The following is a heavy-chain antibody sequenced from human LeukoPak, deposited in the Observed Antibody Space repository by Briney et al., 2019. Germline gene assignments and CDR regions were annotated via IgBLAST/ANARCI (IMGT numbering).Heavy chain of an antibody. CDR3: ARSKSSSEGTDFDY. CDR2: ISSSSSYI. J-gene: IGHJ4*02. V-gene: IGHV3-21*01. D-gene: IGHD2-2*01. CDR1: GFTFSSYS. Sequence: PGGSLRLSCAATGFTFSSYSMNWVRQAPGKGLEWVSYISSSSSYIYYADSVKGRFTISRDNAKNSLYLQMNSLRAGDTAVYYCARSKSSSEGTDFDYWGQGTLVTVSS.